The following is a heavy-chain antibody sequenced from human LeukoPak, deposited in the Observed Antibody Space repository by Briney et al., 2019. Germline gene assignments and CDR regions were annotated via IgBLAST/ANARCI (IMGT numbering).Heavy chain of an antibody. Sequence: GGSLRLSCAASGFTFSSYGMHWVRQAPGKGLEWVSAISGSGGSTYYADSVKGRFTISRDNSKNTLYLQMNSLRAEDTAVYYCAKVDYGDYVGSYWGQGTLVTVSS. V-gene: IGHV3-23*01. CDR2: ISGSGGST. CDR1: GFTFSSYG. D-gene: IGHD4-17*01. J-gene: IGHJ4*02. CDR3: AKVDYGDYVGSY.